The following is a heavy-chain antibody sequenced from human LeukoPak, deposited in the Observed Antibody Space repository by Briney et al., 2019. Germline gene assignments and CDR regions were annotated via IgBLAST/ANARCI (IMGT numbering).Heavy chain of an antibody. D-gene: IGHD2-2*01. CDR3: ARGETSSYDY. V-gene: IGHV3-53*01. CDR1: EFTVNSNY. Sequence: GVSLRLSCAASEFTVNSNYMIWVRQSPGKGLEWVSVTYSGGSTYYADSVKGRFTISRDNSQNTVYLQMNSLRAEDTAVYYCARGETSSYDYWGQGTLVTVSS. J-gene: IGHJ4*02. CDR2: TYSGGST.